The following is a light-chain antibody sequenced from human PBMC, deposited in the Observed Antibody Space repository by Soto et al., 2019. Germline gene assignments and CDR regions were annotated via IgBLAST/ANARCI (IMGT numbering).Light chain of an antibody. CDR3: QQYSTYRT. CDR1: QSISNW. J-gene: IGKJ1*01. CDR2: DVS. Sequence: DIQMTQSPSTLSASVGDRVTISCRASQSISNWLAWYQQKPGRAPKLLIYDVSTLQSGVPSRFSGCGSGPDFTRSISSLQPDDLGTYYCQQYSTYRTFGQGTKVEL. V-gene: IGKV1-5*01.